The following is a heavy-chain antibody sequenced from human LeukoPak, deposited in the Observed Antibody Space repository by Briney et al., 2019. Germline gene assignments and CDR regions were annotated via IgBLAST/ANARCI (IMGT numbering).Heavy chain of an antibody. D-gene: IGHD3-22*01. V-gene: IGHV1-46*01. Sequence: ASVKVSCKAFGYTFTSFYMHWVRQAPGKGLEWMGIINPSGGSTSYAQRFQGRVTMTRVTSTSTVYMELSSLRSEDTAVYYCAREGYYDSSGDHYYGMDVWGQGTTVTVSS. CDR2: INPSGGST. CDR3: AREGYYDSSGDHYYGMDV. J-gene: IGHJ6*02. CDR1: GYTFTSFY.